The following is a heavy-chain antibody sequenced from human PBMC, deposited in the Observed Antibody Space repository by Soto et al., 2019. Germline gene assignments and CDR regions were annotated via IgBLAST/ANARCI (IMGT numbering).Heavy chain of an antibody. CDR3: ARVERGTATTVVDAFDI. CDR2: INHSGST. Sequence: PSETLSLTCAVYGGSFSGYYWSWIRQPPGKGLEWIGEINHSGSTNYNPSLKSRVTISVDTSKNQFSLKMSSVTAADTALYYCARVERGTATTVVDAFDIWGPGTMVTV. J-gene: IGHJ3*02. CDR1: GGSFSGYY. D-gene: IGHD1-1*01. V-gene: IGHV4-34*01.